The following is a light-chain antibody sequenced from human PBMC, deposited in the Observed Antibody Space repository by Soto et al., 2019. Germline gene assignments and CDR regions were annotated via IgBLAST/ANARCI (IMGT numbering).Light chain of an antibody. Sequence: EIVMTHSPATLSASPGEGATLSCKAGQNVYNNLAWYQQRPGQPPRLLIYDASTRATGISARFSGRGYGTDFTRAISSLQSEDFAVDVGQQCRNWPLSCGGGTMVELK. CDR2: DAS. V-gene: IGKV3-15*01. CDR3: QQCRNWPLS. J-gene: IGKJ4*01. CDR1: QNVYNN.